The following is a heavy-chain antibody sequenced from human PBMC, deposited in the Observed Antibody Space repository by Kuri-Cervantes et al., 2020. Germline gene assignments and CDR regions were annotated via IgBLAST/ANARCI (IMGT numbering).Heavy chain of an antibody. CDR1: GGSISSYY. V-gene: IGHV4-4*07. CDR3: ARQWGYAGSYGMDA. Sequence: SETLSLTCTVSGGSISSYYWSWIRQPAGEGLEWIGRIFTGGEIIYTPSLRSRVTISVDTSKNQFSLRLSFVTAADTAIYYCARQWGYAGSYGMDAWGQGTAVTVSS. CDR2: IFTGGEI. D-gene: IGHD2-2*01. J-gene: IGHJ6*02.